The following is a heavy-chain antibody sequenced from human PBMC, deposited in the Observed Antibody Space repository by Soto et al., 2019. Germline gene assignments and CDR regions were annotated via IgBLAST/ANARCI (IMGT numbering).Heavy chain of an antibody. D-gene: IGHD2-2*01. CDR3: ARKILGSTSRPNYCYFDL. V-gene: IGHV3-23*01. J-gene: IGHJ2*01. CDR2: ISGGGDAT. CDR1: GFTFINHA. Sequence: EVQLLESGGGLVQPGGSLRLSCAGSGFTFINHAMNWLRQAPGKGLEWVSSISGGGDATFFGDSVRGRFTISRDNSKNTGTLQMNRLGVDDTAVYYCARKILGSTSRPNYCYFDLWGRGTPVTVSS.